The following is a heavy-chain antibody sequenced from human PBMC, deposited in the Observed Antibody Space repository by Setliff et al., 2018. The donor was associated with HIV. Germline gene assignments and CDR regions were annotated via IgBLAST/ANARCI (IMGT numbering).Heavy chain of an antibody. D-gene: IGHD2-15*01. V-gene: IGHV4-59*01. Sequence: ASETLSLTCTVSGGSISSYYWSWIRQPPGKGLEWIGYIYYSGSTNYNPSLKSRVTISVDTSKNQFSLKLSSVTAADTAVYYCARGGQWWAFYWFDPWGQGTLVTVSS. CDR1: GGSISSYY. CDR2: IYYSGST. J-gene: IGHJ5*02. CDR3: ARGGQWWAFYWFDP.